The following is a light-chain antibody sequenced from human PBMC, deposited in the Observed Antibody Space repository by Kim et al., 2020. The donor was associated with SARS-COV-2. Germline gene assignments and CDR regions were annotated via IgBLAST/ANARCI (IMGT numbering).Light chain of an antibody. CDR1: QSVSRD. V-gene: IGKV3-11*01. CDR2: DAS. Sequence: LSPGERATLSCRASQSVSRDLVWYQQRPGQAPRLLIYDASNRATGIPARFSGSGSGTDFTLTISSLESEDFAVYYCQQRSKWPLAFGGGTKVDIK. J-gene: IGKJ4*01. CDR3: QQRSKWPLA.